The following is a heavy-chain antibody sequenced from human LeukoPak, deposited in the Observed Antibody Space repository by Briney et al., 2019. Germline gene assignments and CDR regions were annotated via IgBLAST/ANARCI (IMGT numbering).Heavy chain of an antibody. CDR2: ISSSSSYI. V-gene: IGHV3-21*01. D-gene: IGHD1-26*01. CDR3: ARVGVGYYFDY. CDR1: GFTFSSYS. J-gene: IGHJ4*02. Sequence: GGSLSLSCAASGFTFSSYSMNWVRQAPGEGLEWVSSISSSSSYIYYADSVKGRFTISRDNAKNSLYLQMNSLRAEDTAVYYCARVGVGYYFDYWGQGTLVTVSS.